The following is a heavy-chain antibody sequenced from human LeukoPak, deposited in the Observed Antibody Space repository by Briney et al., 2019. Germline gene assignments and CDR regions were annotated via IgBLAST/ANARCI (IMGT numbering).Heavy chain of an antibody. J-gene: IGHJ4*02. Sequence: GGSLRLSCAASGFTFSSYAMHWVRQAPGKGLEWVAVISYDGSNKYYADSVKGRFTISRDNSKNTLYLQMNSLRAEDTAVYYCAKSQQMATIKGNLDYWGQGTLVTVSS. V-gene: IGHV3-30-3*01. CDR2: ISYDGSNK. D-gene: IGHD5-24*01. CDR3: AKSQQMATIKGNLDY. CDR1: GFTFSSYA.